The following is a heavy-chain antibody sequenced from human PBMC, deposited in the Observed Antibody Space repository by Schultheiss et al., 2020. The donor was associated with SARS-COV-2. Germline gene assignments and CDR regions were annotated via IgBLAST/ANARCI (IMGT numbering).Heavy chain of an antibody. CDR2: INHSGST. D-gene: IGHD2-2*01. CDR1: GGSISSSSYY. CDR3: ARPYCSSTSCYDDFDI. Sequence: SETLSLTCTVSGGSISSSSYYWGWIRQPPGKGLEWIGEINHSGSTNYNPSLKSRVTISVDTSKNQFSLKLSSVTAADTAVYYCARPYCSSTSCYDDFDIWGQGTMVTVSS. V-gene: IGHV4-39*07. J-gene: IGHJ3*02.